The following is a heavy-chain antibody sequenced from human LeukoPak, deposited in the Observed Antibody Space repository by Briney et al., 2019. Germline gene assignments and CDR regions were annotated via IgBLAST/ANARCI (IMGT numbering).Heavy chain of an antibody. Sequence: GGSLRLSCAASGFTFSSYAMGWVRQAPGKGLEWVSAISGSGGSTYYADSVKGRFTISRDNSKNTLYLQMNSLRAEDTAVYYCAKDGADYGDYADYWGQGTLVTVSS. V-gene: IGHV3-23*01. CDR2: ISGSGGST. J-gene: IGHJ4*02. CDR3: AKDGADYGDYADY. D-gene: IGHD4-17*01. CDR1: GFTFSSYA.